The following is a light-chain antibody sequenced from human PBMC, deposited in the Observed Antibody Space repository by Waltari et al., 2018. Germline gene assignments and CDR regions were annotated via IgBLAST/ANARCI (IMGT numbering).Light chain of an antibody. Sequence: IVLTQSPASLSLSPEDTATFSCRASQSVDSYLAWYQQKPGQPPRLLIYDASNRATGVPARFRGSGSGTDFTLTISSLEAEDFAVYYCQQRSTWTPHTFGQGARLEIK. CDR1: QSVDSY. J-gene: IGKJ2*01. CDR2: DAS. V-gene: IGKV3-11*01. CDR3: QQRSTWTPHT.